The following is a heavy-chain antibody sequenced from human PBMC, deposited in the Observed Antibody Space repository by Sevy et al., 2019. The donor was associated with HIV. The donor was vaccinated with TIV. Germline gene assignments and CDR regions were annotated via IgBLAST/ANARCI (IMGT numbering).Heavy chain of an antibody. V-gene: IGHV3-30*03. CDR3: ARDKTILEGRYGMDV. Sequence: GGSLRLSCAAAGFSFRSHGMHWVRQAPGKGLEWVAGISSDGSSQDYGDSVKGRFTISRDNAKNSLYLQMNSLRAEDTAGYYCARDKTILEGRYGMDVWGQGTTVTVSS. CDR1: GFSFRSHG. D-gene: IGHD3-3*01. J-gene: IGHJ6*02. CDR2: ISSDGSSQ.